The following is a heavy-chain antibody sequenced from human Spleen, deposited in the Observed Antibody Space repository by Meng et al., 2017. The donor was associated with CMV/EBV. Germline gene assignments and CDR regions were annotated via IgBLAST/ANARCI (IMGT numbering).Heavy chain of an antibody. V-gene: IGHV3-48*03. CDR1: GFSFSSYE. CDR3: ARGATPTQKFADY. Sequence: GESLKISCAASGFSFSSYEMNWVRQAPGKGLEWVSYISSSGSTIYYADSVKRRFTISRDNAKNSLYLQMNSLRAEDTAVYYCARGATPTQKFADYWGQGTLVTVSS. D-gene: IGHD5-24*01. J-gene: IGHJ4*02. CDR2: ISSSGSTI.